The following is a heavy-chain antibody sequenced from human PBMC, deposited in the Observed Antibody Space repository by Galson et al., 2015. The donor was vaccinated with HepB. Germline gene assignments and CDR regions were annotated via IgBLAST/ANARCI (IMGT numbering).Heavy chain of an antibody. Sequence: CAISGDSVSSNSTAWNWTRQSPSRGLEWLGKTFYRSKWYHESAVSVRSRITFYPDTSKNQLSLQLKSVTPEDTAVYYCTRGTLASGNDHWGQGTLVTVSS. J-gene: IGHJ5*02. CDR1: GDSVSSNSTA. D-gene: IGHD6-13*01. CDR2: TFYRSKWYH. CDR3: TRGTLASGNDH. V-gene: IGHV6-1*01.